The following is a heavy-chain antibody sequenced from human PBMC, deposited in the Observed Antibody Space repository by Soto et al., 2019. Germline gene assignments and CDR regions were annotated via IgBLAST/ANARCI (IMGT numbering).Heavy chain of an antibody. J-gene: IGHJ6*03. CDR3: ARALNSYSSSWYAGDSDYHYYYMDV. CDR2: INPSGGST. CDR1: GYTFTSYY. Sequence: GASVKVSCKASGYTFTSYYMHWVRQAPGQGLEWMGIINPSGGSTSYAQKFQGRVTMTRDTSTSTVYMELSSLRSEDTAVYYCARALNSYSSSWYAGDSDYHYYYMDVWGKGTTVTVSS. V-gene: IGHV1-46*03. D-gene: IGHD6-13*01.